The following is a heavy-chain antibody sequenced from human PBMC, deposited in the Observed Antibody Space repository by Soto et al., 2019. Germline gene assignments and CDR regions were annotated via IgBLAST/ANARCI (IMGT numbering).Heavy chain of an antibody. CDR3: ARELAVAGDFDY. J-gene: IGHJ4*02. CDR2: IRYDGSNK. V-gene: IGHV3-33*01. CDR1: GFTFSSYG. D-gene: IGHD6-19*01. Sequence: QVQLVESGGGVVQPGRSLRLSCAASGFTFSSYGMHWVRQAPGKGLEWVAVIRYDGSNKYYADSVKGRFTISRDNSKNTLYLQMNSLRAEDTAVYYCARELAVAGDFDYWGQGTLVTVSS.